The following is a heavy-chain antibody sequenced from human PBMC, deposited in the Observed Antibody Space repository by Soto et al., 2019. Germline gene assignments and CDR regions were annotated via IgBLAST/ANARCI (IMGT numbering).Heavy chain of an antibody. V-gene: IGHV3-21*01. D-gene: IGHD2-2*01. CDR1: GFTFSRYY. Sequence: GGSLRLSCAASGFTFSRYYMNWVRQAPGKGLEWVSSISTTSTYTHYADSLKGRFTISRDSAKKLLYLQMDSLRAEDTAVYYCARDDGLSSTNVKAFDIWGQGTKVTVSS. CDR2: ISTTSTYT. CDR3: ARDDGLSSTNVKAFDI. J-gene: IGHJ3*02.